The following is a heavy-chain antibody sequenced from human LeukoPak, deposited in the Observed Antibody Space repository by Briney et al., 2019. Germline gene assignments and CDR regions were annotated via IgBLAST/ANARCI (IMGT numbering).Heavy chain of an antibody. CDR2: ISSSSSYI. J-gene: IGHJ4*02. V-gene: IGHV3-21*01. CDR1: GFTLSTYT. D-gene: IGHD5-18*01. CDR3: ARDLSGVTGYTYGRGIDY. Sequence: PGGSLRLSCAASGFTLSTYTMNWVRQAPGKGLEWVSSISSSSSYIYYADSVKGRFTISRDDAKNSLSLQMNSLRAEDTAVYYCARDLSGVTGYTYGRGIDYWGQGTLVTVSS.